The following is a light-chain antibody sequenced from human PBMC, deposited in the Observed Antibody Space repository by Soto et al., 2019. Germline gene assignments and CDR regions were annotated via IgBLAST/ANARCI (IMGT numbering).Light chain of an antibody. J-gene: IGKJ1*01. Sequence: EIVLARCPGTLSLSPGERATLSCRASQSVSSSYLSWYHQKPGQAPRLLIYGASSRATGIPDRFSGSGSGTDFTLTISRLEPEDFAFYYCQQYGSSPCTFGQGTKVDIK. V-gene: IGKV3-20*01. CDR3: QQYGSSPCT. CDR2: GAS. CDR1: QSVSSSY.